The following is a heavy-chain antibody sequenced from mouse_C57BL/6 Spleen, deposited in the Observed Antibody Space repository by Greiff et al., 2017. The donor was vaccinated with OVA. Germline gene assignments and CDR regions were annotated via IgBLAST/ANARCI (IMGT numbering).Heavy chain of an antibody. D-gene: IGHD3-2*02. J-gene: IGHJ2*01. V-gene: IGHV1-50*01. CDR2: IDPSDSYT. CDR3: ARYQDSSGPVGY. CDR1: GYTFTSYW. Sequence: VQLQQPGTELVKPGASVKLSCKASGYTFTSYWMQWVKQRPGQGLEWIGEIDPSDSYTNSNQQFKGKATLTVDTSSSTAYMQLSSLTSEDSAVYYCARYQDSSGPVGYWGQGTTLTVSS.